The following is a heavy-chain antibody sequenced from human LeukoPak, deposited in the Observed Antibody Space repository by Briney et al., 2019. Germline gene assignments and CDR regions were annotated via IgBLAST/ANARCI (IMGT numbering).Heavy chain of an antibody. V-gene: IGHV4-38-2*02. D-gene: IGHD3-22*01. Sequence: SETLSLTCTVSGYSISTGYYWDWIRQPPGKGLEWIGTFYHGGSTYYNPSLKSRVTISVDTSKNQFSLKLRSVTAADTAVYYCARVTGYMIEDYFDYWGQGTLVTVSS. J-gene: IGHJ4*02. CDR3: ARVTGYMIEDYFDY. CDR1: GYSISTGYY. CDR2: FYHGGST.